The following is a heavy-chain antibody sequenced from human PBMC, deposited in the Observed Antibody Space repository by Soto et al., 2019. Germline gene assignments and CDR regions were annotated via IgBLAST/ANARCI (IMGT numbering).Heavy chain of an antibody. Sequence: GASRTLSCKGSGYRFTTSWIAWVRHLPGKGLEWMGVIHPADSDTTYSPSFQCQVTISSYMSISTSYLRWRSLKAFDTAIYYWARGISGRSAATFFAPGGQGTLVTGSS. CDR3: ARGISGRSAATFFAP. CDR1: GYRFTTSW. J-gene: IGHJ5*02. D-gene: IGHD3-10*01. V-gene: IGHV5-51*01. CDR2: IHPADSDT.